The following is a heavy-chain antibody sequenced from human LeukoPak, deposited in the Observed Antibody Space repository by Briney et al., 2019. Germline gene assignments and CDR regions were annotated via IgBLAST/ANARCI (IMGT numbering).Heavy chain of an antibody. D-gene: IGHD2-15*01. J-gene: IGHJ4*02. CDR3: ARATGYCSGGSCYSWYYFDY. CDR1: GYSFTCYY. V-gene: IGHV1-2*02. Sequence: ASVKVSCKASGYSFTCYYMHCVRQAPGQGLEWMGWINPNSGGTNYAQKFQGRVTMTRDTSISTAYMELSRLRSDDTAVYYCARATGYCSGGSCYSWYYFDYWGQGTLVTVSS. CDR2: INPNSGGT.